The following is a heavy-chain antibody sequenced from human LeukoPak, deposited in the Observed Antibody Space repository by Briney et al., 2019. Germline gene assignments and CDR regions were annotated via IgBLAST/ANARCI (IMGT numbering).Heavy chain of an antibody. Sequence: SVKVSCKASGGTFSSYAISWVRQAPGQGLEWMGGIIPIFGTANYAQKFQGRVTITADESTSTAYMELSSLRSEDTAVYYCARAGSPAAVSHYYYYGMDVWGKGTTVTVSS. J-gene: IGHJ6*04. CDR1: GGTFSSYA. D-gene: IGHD2-2*01. CDR3: ARAGSPAAVSHYYYYGMDV. V-gene: IGHV1-69*01. CDR2: IIPIFGTA.